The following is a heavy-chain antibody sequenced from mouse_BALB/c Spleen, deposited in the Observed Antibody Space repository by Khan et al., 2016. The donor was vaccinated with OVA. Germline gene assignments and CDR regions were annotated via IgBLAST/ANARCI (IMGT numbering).Heavy chain of an antibody. V-gene: IGHV2-6-1*01. CDR3: ARQPYYHYNIMDY. CDR1: GFSLTTYG. Sequence: QVQLKESGPGLAAPSQSLSITCTISGFSLTTYGVHWVRQPPGKGLEGLVVIWSDGTTNYNSALKSRLTITKDNSQSQVFLKMNSLQTDDTAIYFCARQPYYHYNIMDYWGQGTSVTVSS. D-gene: IGHD2-10*01. CDR2: IWSDGTT. J-gene: IGHJ4*01.